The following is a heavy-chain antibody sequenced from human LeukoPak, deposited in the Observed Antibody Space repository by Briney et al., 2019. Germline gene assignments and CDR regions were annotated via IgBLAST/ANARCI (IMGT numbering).Heavy chain of an antibody. D-gene: IGHD6-19*01. J-gene: IGHJ4*02. CDR3: ARDPSPQWLEIYFDY. CDR1: GFTFNNYW. CDR2: IYSGGST. V-gene: IGHV3-66*01. Sequence: GGSLRLSCAASGFTFNNYWMTWVRQAPGKGLEWVSVIYSGGSTYYADSVKGRFTISRDNSKNTLYLQMNSLRAEDTAVYYCARDPSPQWLEIYFDYWGQGTLVTVSS.